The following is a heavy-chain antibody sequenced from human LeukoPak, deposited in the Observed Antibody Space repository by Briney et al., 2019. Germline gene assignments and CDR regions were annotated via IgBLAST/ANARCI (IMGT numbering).Heavy chain of an antibody. D-gene: IGHD3-10*01. Sequence: PSETLSLTCIVSGGSISSSSYYWGWIRQPPGKGLEWIGSIYHSGSTYYNPSLKSRVTISVDTSKNQFSLKLSSVTAADTAVYYCARDRRALLSYYFDYWGQGTLVTVSS. CDR2: IYHSGST. CDR3: ARDRRALLSYYFDY. V-gene: IGHV4-39*07. CDR1: GGSISSSSYY. J-gene: IGHJ4*02.